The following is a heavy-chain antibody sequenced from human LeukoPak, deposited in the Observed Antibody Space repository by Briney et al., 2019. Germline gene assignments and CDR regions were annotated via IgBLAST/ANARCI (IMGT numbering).Heavy chain of an antibody. V-gene: IGHV4-39*01. J-gene: IGHJ6*03. CDR1: GGSISSSTYY. D-gene: IGHD2-15*01. CDR3: ARTIVVVTAANPYPGHMDV. CDR2: IYYSGST. Sequence: SETLSLTCTVSGGSISSSTYYWGWIRQPPGKGLEWIGSIYYSGSTYYNPSLKSRVTISVDTSKNQFSLKLSSVTAADTAVYYCARTIVVVTAANPYPGHMDVWGKGTTVTVSS.